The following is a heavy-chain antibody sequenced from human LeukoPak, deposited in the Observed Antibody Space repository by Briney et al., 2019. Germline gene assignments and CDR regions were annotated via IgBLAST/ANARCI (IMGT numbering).Heavy chain of an antibody. Sequence: GGSLRLSCAASGFTFSSYAMSWVRQAPGKGLEWVSAISGSADITHYTDSVKGRFAISRDSSKNTLYLQTNSLRAEDTALYYCARVSHSGSLDMHFDIWGQGTMVAVSS. V-gene: IGHV3-23*01. J-gene: IGHJ3*02. CDR1: GFTFSSYA. CDR3: ARVSHSGSLDMHFDI. CDR2: ISGSADIT. D-gene: IGHD1-26*01.